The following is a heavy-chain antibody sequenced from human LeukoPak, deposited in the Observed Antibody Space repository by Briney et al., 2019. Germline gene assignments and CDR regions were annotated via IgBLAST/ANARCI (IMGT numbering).Heavy chain of an antibody. J-gene: IGHJ4*02. CDR1: GYTFTTSW. D-gene: IGHD6-19*01. CDR2: IYPGDSDT. V-gene: IGHV5-51*01. Sequence: GESLKISCKGFGYTFTTSWIGWVRQMPGKGLEWMGIIYPGDSDTRYSPPFQGQVTISVDKSISSAYLQWSSLKASDTAMYYCARQRSIYSSAWIFIDYWGQGTLVTVSS. CDR3: ARQRSIYSSAWIFIDY.